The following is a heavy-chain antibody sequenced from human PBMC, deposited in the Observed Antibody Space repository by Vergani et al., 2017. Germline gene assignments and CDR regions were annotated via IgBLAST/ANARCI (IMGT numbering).Heavy chain of an antibody. Sequence: EVQLVQSGAEVKKPGESLKISCKGSGYSFTSYWIGWGRQMPGKGLEWMGIIYPGDSDTSYSPSFQGQVTISADKSISTAYLKWSSLKASDTAMYYCARPTAATTSYFDYWGQGTLVTVSS. CDR2: IYPGDSDT. CDR1: GYSFTSYW. D-gene: IGHD6-13*01. V-gene: IGHV5-51*03. CDR3: ARPTAATTSYFDY. J-gene: IGHJ4*02.